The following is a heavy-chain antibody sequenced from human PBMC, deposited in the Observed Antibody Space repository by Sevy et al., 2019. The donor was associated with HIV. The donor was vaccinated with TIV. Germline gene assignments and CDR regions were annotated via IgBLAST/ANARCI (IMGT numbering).Heavy chain of an antibody. CDR3: ARDRVTYYYDSSGYYTSGYGMDV. Sequence: GGSLRLSCAASGFTVSSNYMSWVRQAPGKGLEWVSVIYSGDRTDYADSVKGRFNISRDNSKNTLYLQMNSLRAEDTAVDYCARDRVTYYYDSSGYYTSGYGMDVWGQGTTVTVSS. V-gene: IGHV3-53*01. D-gene: IGHD3-22*01. J-gene: IGHJ6*02. CDR2: IYSGDRT. CDR1: GFTVSSNY.